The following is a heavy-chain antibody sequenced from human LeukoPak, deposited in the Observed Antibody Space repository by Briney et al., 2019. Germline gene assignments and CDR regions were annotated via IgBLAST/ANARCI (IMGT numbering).Heavy chain of an antibody. D-gene: IGHD7-27*01. Sequence: GASVKVSCKASGGTFSSYAISWVRQAPGQGLEWMGGIIPIFGTANYAQKFQGRATITADESTSTAYMELSSLRSEDTAVYYCARAPFDWGGLKGYFDLWGRGTLVTVSS. J-gene: IGHJ2*01. V-gene: IGHV1-69*13. CDR1: GGTFSSYA. CDR2: IIPIFGTA. CDR3: ARAPFDWGGLKGYFDL.